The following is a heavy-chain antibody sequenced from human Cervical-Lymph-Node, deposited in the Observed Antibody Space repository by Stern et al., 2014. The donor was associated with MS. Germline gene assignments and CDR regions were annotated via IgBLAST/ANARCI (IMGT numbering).Heavy chain of an antibody. CDR1: GFTFSSYA. V-gene: IGHV3-30*01. D-gene: IGHD2-15*01. CDR2: ISYDGSNK. J-gene: IGHJ4*02. CDR3: ARDGFCSGGSCYSGFDY. Sequence: MQLVESGGGVVQPGRSLRLSCAASGFTFSSYAMHWVRQAPGQGLEWVAVISYDGSNKYYADSVKGRFTISRDNSKNTLYLQMNSLRAEDTAVYYCARDGFCSGGSCYSGFDYWGQGTLVTVSS.